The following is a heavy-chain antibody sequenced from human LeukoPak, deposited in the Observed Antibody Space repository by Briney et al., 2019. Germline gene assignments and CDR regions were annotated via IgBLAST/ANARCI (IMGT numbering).Heavy chain of an antibody. V-gene: IGHV3-21*01. D-gene: IGHD3-10*01. J-gene: IGHJ4*02. CDR1: GFTFSSYT. CDR2: ISSGSSYI. CDR3: ARDRWDSMVRGVIPLDY. Sequence: PGGSLRLSCAASGFTFSSYTMNWVRQAPGKGLKWVSSISSGSSYIYYADSVKGRFTISRDNAKNSLYLQMNSLRADDTAVYYCARDRWDSMVRGVIPLDYWGQGTLVSVSS.